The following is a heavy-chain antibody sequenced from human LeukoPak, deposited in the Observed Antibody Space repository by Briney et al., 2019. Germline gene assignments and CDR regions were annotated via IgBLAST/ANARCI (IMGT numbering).Heavy chain of an antibody. J-gene: IGHJ4*02. D-gene: IGHD3-10*01. V-gene: IGHV4-34*01. CDR3: ARERWFRAF. CDR1: GGSFSGYY. CDR2: IHYSGSA. Sequence: PSETLSLTCAVYGGSFSGYYWTWIRQPPGKGLEWIGEIHYSGSATYYPSLKSRVTISVNTSKNQFSLKMNSETAADTAVYYGARERWFRAFWSRGTPVTVSS.